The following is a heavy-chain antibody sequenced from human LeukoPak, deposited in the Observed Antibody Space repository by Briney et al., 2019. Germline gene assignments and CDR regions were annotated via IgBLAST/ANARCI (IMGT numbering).Heavy chain of an antibody. CDR3: ATRSCSISACRASSYHCMDF. D-gene: IGHD2-2*01. V-gene: IGHV3-7*01. Sequence: PGGSLRLSCAASGFTFSDYWMTWVRQAPGRELEWVANIKQDGSEGYYVDSVKGRFTVSRDNAKSSLYLQLNSLRAEDTAVYYCATRSCSISACRASSYHCMDFWGKGTTVTVSS. J-gene: IGHJ6*03. CDR2: IKQDGSEG. CDR1: GFTFSDYW.